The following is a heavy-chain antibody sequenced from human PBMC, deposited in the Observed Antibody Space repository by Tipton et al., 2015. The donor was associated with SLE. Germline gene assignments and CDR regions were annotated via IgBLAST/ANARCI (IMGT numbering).Heavy chain of an antibody. V-gene: IGHV4-31*02. D-gene: IGHD1-1*01. CDR1: GDSISRGGYS. Sequence: LRLSCAVSGDSISRGGYSWNWVRQFPEKGLEWIGYIYYSGSTNHNPSLKSRVTISVDTSKNQLSLKLSAVTAADTAVYYCARALWKSGDYWGQGTLVTVSS. CDR3: ARALWKSGDY. CDR2: IYYSGST. J-gene: IGHJ4*02.